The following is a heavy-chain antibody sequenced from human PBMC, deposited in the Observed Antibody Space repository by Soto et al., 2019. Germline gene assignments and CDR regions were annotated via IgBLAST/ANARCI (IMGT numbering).Heavy chain of an antibody. CDR1: GFSLTTSGVG. J-gene: IGHJ6*02. V-gene: IGHV2-5*02. CDR3: AHRHYYGSGNLGMDV. Sequence: QITLKESGPTLVKPTQTLTLTCTFSGFSLTTSGVGVGWIRQPPGKALEWLALIYGVDDKRYSPSLKSRLTITGDTSKTQVVLTMTNMDPVDTATYYCAHRHYYGSGNLGMDVWGQGTTVTVSS. D-gene: IGHD3-10*01. CDR2: IYGVDDK.